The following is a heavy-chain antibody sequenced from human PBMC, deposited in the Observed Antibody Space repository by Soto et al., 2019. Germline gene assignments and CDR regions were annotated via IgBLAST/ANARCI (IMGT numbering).Heavy chain of an antibody. J-gene: IGHJ3*02. CDR1: GGFVTSGSYY. Sequence: QVQLQQWGAGLLKPSETLSLTCAVYGGFVTSGSYYWSWIRQPPGKGLEWIGEMSHSGGTHFNPSLKSRVTMSVATSQNQFTLKMSSVTAADTALYYCARVERGTATTVVDAFDIWGPGTMVTVSS. CDR3: ARVERGTATTVVDAFDI. CDR2: MSHSGGT. V-gene: IGHV4-34*01. D-gene: IGHD1-1*01.